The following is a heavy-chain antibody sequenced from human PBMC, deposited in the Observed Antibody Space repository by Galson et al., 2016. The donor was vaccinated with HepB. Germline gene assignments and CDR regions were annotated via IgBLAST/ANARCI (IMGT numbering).Heavy chain of an antibody. D-gene: IGHD3-9*01. Sequence: SVKVSCKASGGTFNNYTFTWARQAPGQGLEWMGRIIPIVGRAEYAQNLQARITITADKSSSTTYMELRSLTSDDTALYYCAKAHFRMKDHLTGRQYYGLDVWGQGTTVTVSS. J-gene: IGHJ6*02. V-gene: IGHV1-69*02. CDR1: GGTFNNYT. CDR2: IIPIVGRA. CDR3: AKAHFRMKDHLTGRQYYGLDV.